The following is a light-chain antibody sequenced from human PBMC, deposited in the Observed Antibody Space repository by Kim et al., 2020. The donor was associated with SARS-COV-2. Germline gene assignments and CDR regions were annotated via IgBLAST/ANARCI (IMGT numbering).Light chain of an antibody. J-gene: IGLJ1*01. CDR2: DSN. CDR1: SSNIGINV. V-gene: IGLV1-44*01. Sequence: GQRVTIACSGSSSNIGINVVNWYQQLPGTAPNLLIYDSNQRPSGVPDRFSGSKSGTSASLAISGLQSEDEADYFCATWDDSLTGFVLGTGTKVTVL. CDR3: ATWDDSLTGFV.